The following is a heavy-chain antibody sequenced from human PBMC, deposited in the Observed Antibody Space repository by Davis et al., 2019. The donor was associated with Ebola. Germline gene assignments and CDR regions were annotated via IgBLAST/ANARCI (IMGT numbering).Heavy chain of an antibody. CDR3: ARADLPAMIWGFDP. V-gene: IGHV1-18*01. CDR2: INPNSGGT. D-gene: IGHD3-22*01. Sequence: ASVKVSCKASGGTFSSYAISWVRQAPGQGLEWMGWINPNSGGTNYAQKLQGRVTMTTDTSTSTAYMELRSLRSDDTAVYYCARADLPAMIWGFDPWGQGTLVTVSS. CDR1: GGTFSSYA. J-gene: IGHJ5*02.